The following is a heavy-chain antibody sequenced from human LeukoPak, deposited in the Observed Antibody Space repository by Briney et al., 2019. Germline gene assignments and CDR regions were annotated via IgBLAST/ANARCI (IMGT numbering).Heavy chain of an antibody. CDR2: IYYSGST. J-gene: IGHJ4*02. CDR3: ARDFYGSGSYDY. CDR1: GGSFSGYY. Sequence: SETLSLTCAVYGGSFSGYYWSWIRQPPGKGLEWIGSIYYSGSTYYNPSLESRVTISVDTSKNQFSLKLSSVTAADTAVYYCARDFYGSGSYDYWGQGTLVTVSS. V-gene: IGHV4-34*01. D-gene: IGHD3-10*01.